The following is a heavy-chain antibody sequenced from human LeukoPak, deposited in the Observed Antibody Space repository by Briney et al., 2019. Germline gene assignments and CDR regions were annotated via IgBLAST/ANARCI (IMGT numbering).Heavy chain of an antibody. CDR3: AREKVVASQYYYYGMDV. J-gene: IGHJ6*02. V-gene: IGHV3-74*01. Sequence: GGSLRLSCALSGLNIRNYWMRWVRQAPGKGLVWVSRMNDDGSGISYADSVKGRFTISRDNTRNTLTLEMNNLRAEDTAVYFCAREKVVASQYYYYGMDVWGQGTTVTVSS. CDR2: MNDDGSGI. D-gene: IGHD2-15*01. CDR1: GLNIRNYW.